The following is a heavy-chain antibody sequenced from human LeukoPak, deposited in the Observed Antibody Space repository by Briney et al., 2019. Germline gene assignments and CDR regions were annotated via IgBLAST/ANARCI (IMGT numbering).Heavy chain of an antibody. CDR3: ARDRVAMVRGVNDLDY. CDR1: GFTFSSYA. Sequence: GRSLRLSWAAAGFTFSSYAMQWVRQAPGKVLEWVAVISYDGSNKYYADSVKGRFTISRDNSKNTLYLQMNSLRAEDTAVYYCARDRVAMVRGVNDLDYWGQGTLVTVSS. D-gene: IGHD3-10*01. V-gene: IGHV3-30-3*01. CDR2: ISYDGSNK. J-gene: IGHJ4*02.